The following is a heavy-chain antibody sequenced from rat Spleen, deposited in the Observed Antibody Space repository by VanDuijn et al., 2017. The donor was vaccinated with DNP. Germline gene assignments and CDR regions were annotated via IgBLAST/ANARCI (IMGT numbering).Heavy chain of an antibody. Sequence: QVRLRESGPGLVQPSHTLSLTCTVSGFSLTSYAVSWVRQPPGKGLEWIAAISSGENTYYNPALKSRLSISRDTSKSQVFLRMNSRQTEDTAIYFCTRDPLYNSGALDAWGQGTSVTVSS. D-gene: IGHD4-3*01. CDR1: GFSLTSYA. CDR2: ISSGENT. CDR3: TRDPLYNSGALDA. J-gene: IGHJ4*01. V-gene: IGHV2S12*01.